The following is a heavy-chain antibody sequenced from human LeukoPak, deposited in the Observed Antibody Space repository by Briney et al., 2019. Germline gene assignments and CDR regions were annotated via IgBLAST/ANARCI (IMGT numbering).Heavy chain of an antibody. CDR3: AKDGAVSGYFDN. V-gene: IGHV3-30*18. CDR2: ISYDGSNE. J-gene: IGHJ4*02. Sequence: GGSLGLSCAASGFTFSNYGLHWVRQAPGKGLEWVAIISYDGSNEYFADSVKGRFTISRDNSKNTLYLQMNSLRAEDTAVYYCAKDGAVSGYFDNWGQGTLVTVSS. D-gene: IGHD6-19*01. CDR1: GFTFSNYG.